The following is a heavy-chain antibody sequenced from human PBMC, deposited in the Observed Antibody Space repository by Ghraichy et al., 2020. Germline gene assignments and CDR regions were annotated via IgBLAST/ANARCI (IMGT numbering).Heavy chain of an antibody. CDR1: GGSISSYY. V-gene: IGHV4-59*08. CDR3: ARQDIVVVPAATFYYYYYYMDV. J-gene: IGHJ6*03. CDR2: IYYSGST. Sequence: SQTLSLTCTVSGGSISSYYWSWIRQPPGKGLEWIGYIYYSGSTNYNPSLKSRVTISVDTSKNQFSLKLSSVTAADTAVYYCARQDIVVVPAATFYYYYYYMDVWGKGTTVTVSS. D-gene: IGHD2-2*01.